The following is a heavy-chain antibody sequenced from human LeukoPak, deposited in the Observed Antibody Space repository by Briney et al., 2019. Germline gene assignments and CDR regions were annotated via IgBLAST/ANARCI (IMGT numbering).Heavy chain of an antibody. J-gene: IGHJ5*02. D-gene: IGHD3-22*01. CDR2: IYPGDSDT. CDR3: ARQKAGYLSIDRWFDP. Sequence: GESLKTSCKGSGYSFTSYWIGWVRQMPGKGLEWMGIIYPGDSDTRYSPSFQGQVTISADKSISTAYLQWSSLKASDTAMYYCARQKAGYLSIDRWFDPWGQGTLVTVSS. CDR1: GYSFTSYW. V-gene: IGHV5-51*01.